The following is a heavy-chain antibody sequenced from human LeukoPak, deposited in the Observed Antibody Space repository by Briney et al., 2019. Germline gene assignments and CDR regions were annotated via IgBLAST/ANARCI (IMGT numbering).Heavy chain of an antibody. CDR1: GFTFSSYS. CDR3: ARGDPDISFGVAGEAFDI. J-gene: IGHJ3*02. Sequence: GGSLRLSCAASGFTFSSYSMNWVRQAPGKGLEWVSSISSSSSYIYYADSMKGRFTISRDNTKKSLYLQMNSLRAEDTAVYYCARGDPDISFGVAGEAFDIWGQGTMVTVSS. D-gene: IGHD3-3*01. CDR2: ISSSSSYI. V-gene: IGHV3-21*01.